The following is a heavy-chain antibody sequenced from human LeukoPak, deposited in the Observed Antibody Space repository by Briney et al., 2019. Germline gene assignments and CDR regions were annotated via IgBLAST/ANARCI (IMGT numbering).Heavy chain of an antibody. J-gene: IGHJ4*02. CDR2: ISGDGVTT. CDR1: GLPIADFA. V-gene: IGHV3-43*02. CDR3: ARESGKFDY. Sequence: GGSLRLSCVASGLPIADFAMHWVRHPPGKGLEWVSLISGDGVTTFYADSVKGRFSISRDNSKNSLSLEMNSLRTEDTAMYYCARESGKFDYWGQGTLVAVSS.